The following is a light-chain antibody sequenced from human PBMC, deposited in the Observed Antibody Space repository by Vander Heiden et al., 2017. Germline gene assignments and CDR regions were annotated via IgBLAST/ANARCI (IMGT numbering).Light chain of an antibody. CDR3: QVWDSSTAV. CDR1: KLGDKY. V-gene: IGLV3-1*01. J-gene: IGLJ1*01. CDR2: QDS. Sequence: SYDLTQPPSVSVSPGQTASITCSGNKLGDKYACWYQQKPGQSPVWVIYQDSKRPSGIPERFSGSNSGNTATLTISGTQAMEEADYYCQVWDSSTAVFGTGTKVTVL.